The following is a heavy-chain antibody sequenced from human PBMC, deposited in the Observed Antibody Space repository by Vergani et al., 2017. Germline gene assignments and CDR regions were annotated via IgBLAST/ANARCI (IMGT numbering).Heavy chain of an antibody. D-gene: IGHD1-1*01. Sequence: VQLVESGGGVVQPGRSLRLSCAASGFTFSSYSMNWVRQAPGKGLEWVSSISSSSSYIYYADSVKGRFTISRDNAKNSLYLQMNSLRAEDTAVYYCASPPLLERRLGYSFDYWGQGTLVTVSS. V-gene: IGHV3-21*01. CDR2: ISSSSSYI. J-gene: IGHJ4*02. CDR3: ASPPLLERRLGYSFDY. CDR1: GFTFSSYS.